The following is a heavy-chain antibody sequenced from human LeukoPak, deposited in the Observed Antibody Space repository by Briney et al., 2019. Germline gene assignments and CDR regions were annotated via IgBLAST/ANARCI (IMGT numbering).Heavy chain of an antibody. CDR3: ARDLFCSGPMCFTGEFDS. V-gene: IGHV3-7*01. CDR2: IKQGGSEK. CDR1: GFTFSSYN. Sequence: GGSLRLSCAASGFTFSSYNMNCVSQAPGKGLEGGANIKQGGSEKYYVESVKGRFTISRDNAKNSLYLQMNSLRAEDTAVYSCARDLFCSGPMCFTGEFDSWGQGTLVTVSS. D-gene: IGHD2-15*01. J-gene: IGHJ4*02.